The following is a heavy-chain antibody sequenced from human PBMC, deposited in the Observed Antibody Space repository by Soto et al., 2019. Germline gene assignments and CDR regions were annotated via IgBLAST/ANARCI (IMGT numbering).Heavy chain of an antibody. CDR2: IVVASGNT. D-gene: IGHD3-10*01. Sequence: SVKVSCKASGFTFIRSAVQWVRQARGQRLEWVGWIVVASGNTNYAQTFQDRVTITRDMSTSTAYMDLRGLRSEDTAAYYCAADPMPTSYYNYDMDVWGQGTTVTVSS. CDR3: AADPMPTSYYNYDMDV. J-gene: IGHJ6*02. CDR1: GFTFIRSA. V-gene: IGHV1-58*01.